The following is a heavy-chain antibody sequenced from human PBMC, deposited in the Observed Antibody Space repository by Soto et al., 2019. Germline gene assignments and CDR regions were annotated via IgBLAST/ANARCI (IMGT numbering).Heavy chain of an antibody. CDR3: ARTDCSGGSCYLDY. CDR1: GYTFTSYD. D-gene: IGHD2-15*01. J-gene: IGHJ4*02. Sequence: GASVKVSCKASGYTFTSYDINWVRQATGQGLEWMGWMNPNSGNTGYAQKFQGRVTMTRNTSISTAYMELSSLRSEDTAVYYCARTDCSGGSCYLDYCGQGTLVTLSS. V-gene: IGHV1-8*01. CDR2: MNPNSGNT.